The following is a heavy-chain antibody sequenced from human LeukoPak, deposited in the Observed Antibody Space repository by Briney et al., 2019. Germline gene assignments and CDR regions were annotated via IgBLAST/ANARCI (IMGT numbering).Heavy chain of an antibody. V-gene: IGHV1-18*01. Sequence: RASVKVSCKASGYTFTSYGISWVRQAPGQGLEWMGWISAYNGNTNYAQKLQGRVTMTTDTSPSTAYMELRSLRSDDTAVYYCARDVIVGAALDAFDIWGQGTMVTVSS. CDR2: ISAYNGNT. CDR3: ARDVIVGAALDAFDI. CDR1: GYTFTSYG. J-gene: IGHJ3*02. D-gene: IGHD1-26*01.